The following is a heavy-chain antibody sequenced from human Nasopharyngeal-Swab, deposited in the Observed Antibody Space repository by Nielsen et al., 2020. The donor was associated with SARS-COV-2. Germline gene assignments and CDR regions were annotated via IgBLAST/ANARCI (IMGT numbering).Heavy chain of an antibody. J-gene: IGHJ4*02. D-gene: IGHD4-11*01. CDR1: GYSFTSYW. CDR3: ARLETVPDY. Sequence: KVSCKGSGYSFTSYWSGRVRQMPGKGLEWMGIIYPVDSDTGYSPSFQDEVTISTAKSISTAYLQWSSLKASDTAMYYCARLETVPDYWGQGTLVTVSS. CDR2: IYPVDSDT. V-gene: IGHV5-51*01.